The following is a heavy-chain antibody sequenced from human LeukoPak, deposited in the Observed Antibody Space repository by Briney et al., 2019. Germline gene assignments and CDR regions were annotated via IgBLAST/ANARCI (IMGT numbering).Heavy chain of an antibody. J-gene: IGHJ4*02. V-gene: IGHV4-59*01. CDR2: IYSTGNT. Sequence: SETLSLTCTVSGGSISTYYWTWIRQPPGKGLEWIGYIYSTGNTFYNPSLKSRVTMSVDTSKNQFSLKLISVTAADTAVYYCAREGVWGSYRYWGQGTLVTVSS. D-gene: IGHD3-16*02. CDR1: GGSISTYY. CDR3: AREGVWGSYRY.